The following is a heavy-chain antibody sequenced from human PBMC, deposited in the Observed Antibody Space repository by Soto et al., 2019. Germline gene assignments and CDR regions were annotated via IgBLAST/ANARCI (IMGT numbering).Heavy chain of an antibody. CDR1: GVSFSGYY. CDR3: ARDGGGYCSSTSCLSPFDY. J-gene: IGHJ4*02. V-gene: IGHV4-34*01. CDR2: INHSGST. D-gene: IGHD2-2*03. Sequence: TSETLSLTCAGYGVSFSGYYWSWIRQPPGKGLEWIGEINHSGSTNYNPSLKSRVTISVDTSKNQFSLKLSSVTAADTAVYYCARDGGGYCSSTSCLSPFDYWGQGTLVTVSS.